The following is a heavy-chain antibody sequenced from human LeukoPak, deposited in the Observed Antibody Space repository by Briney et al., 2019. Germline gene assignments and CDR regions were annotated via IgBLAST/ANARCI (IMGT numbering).Heavy chain of an antibody. CDR2: IIPILGIA. CDR1: GGTFSSYA. V-gene: IGHV1-69*04. D-gene: IGHD5-24*01. Sequence: PVKVSCKASGGTFSSYAISWVRQAPGQGLEWMGRIIPILGIANYAQKFQGRVTITADKSTSTAYMELSSLRSEDTAVYYCARGWLQSYYFDYWGQGTLVTVSS. CDR3: ARGWLQSYYFDY. J-gene: IGHJ4*02.